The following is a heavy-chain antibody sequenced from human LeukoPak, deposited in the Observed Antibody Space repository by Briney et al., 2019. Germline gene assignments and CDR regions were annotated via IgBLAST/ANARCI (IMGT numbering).Heavy chain of an antibody. CDR3: AKDLGDYGDYRLHHTVDY. V-gene: IGHV3-33*06. J-gene: IGHJ4*02. Sequence: PGGSLRLSCAASGFTFSSYGMHWVRQAPGKGLEWVAVIWYDGSNKYYADSVKGRFTISRDNSKNTLYLQMNSLRAEDTAVYYCAKDLGDYGDYRLHHTVDYWGQGTLVTVSS. CDR2: IWYDGSNK. CDR1: GFTFSSYG. D-gene: IGHD4-17*01.